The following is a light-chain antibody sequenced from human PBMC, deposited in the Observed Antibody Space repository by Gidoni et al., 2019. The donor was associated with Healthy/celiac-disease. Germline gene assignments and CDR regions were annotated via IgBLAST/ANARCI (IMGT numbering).Light chain of an antibody. V-gene: IGLV3-1*01. CDR3: QAWDSSTGVV. J-gene: IGLJ2*01. Sequence: SYELTQPPSVSVSPGQTASITCSGDTLGDKYACWYQQKTGQSPVLVIYQDSKRPSGIPERFSGSNSGNTATLTISGTQAMDEADYYCQAWDSSTGVVFGGGTKLTVL. CDR2: QDS. CDR1: TLGDKY.